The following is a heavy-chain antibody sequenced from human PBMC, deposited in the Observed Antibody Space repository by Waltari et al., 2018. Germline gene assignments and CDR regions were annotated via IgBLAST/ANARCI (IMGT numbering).Heavy chain of an antibody. CDR2: ISWDSVNT. D-gene: IGHD2-15*01. Sequence: EVQLVESGGGLVQPGRSLRLSCAASGFNFYDHAMHWVRQAPGKGLEWVSGISWDSVNTGYEDSVKGRFTISRDNAKNLLYLQMNNLRVEDTAFYYCGKDITPGGMDVWGRGTAVTVSS. CDR1: GFNFYDHA. J-gene: IGHJ6*02. CDR3: GKDITPGGMDV. V-gene: IGHV3-9*01.